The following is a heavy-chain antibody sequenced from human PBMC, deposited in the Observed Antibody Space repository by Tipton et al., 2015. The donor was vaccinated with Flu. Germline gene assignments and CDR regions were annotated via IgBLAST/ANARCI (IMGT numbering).Heavy chain of an antibody. CDR1: GGSISSSSYY. V-gene: IGHV4-39*01. CDR3: ARGDPGGSDAFDI. J-gene: IGHJ3*02. CDR2: IYYSGST. Sequence: TLSLTCTVSGGSISSSSYYWDWIRQPPGQGLEWIGSIYYSGSTYYNPSLKRRVTISVDTSKNQFSLKLSSVTAADTAVYYCARGDPGGSDAFDIWGQGTMVTVSS. D-gene: IGHD2-21*02.